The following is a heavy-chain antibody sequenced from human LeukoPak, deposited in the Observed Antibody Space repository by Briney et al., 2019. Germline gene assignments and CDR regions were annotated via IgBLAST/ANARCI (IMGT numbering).Heavy chain of an antibody. D-gene: IGHD6-13*01. J-gene: IGHJ4*02. CDR3: ARNPYSSSWYGRPFDY. CDR1: GGSFSGYY. CDR2: INHSGST. Sequence: SETLSLICAVYGGSFSGYYWSWIRQPPGKGLEWIGEINHSGSTNYNPSLKSRVTISVDTSKNQFSLKLSSVTAADTAVYYCARNPYSSSWYGRPFDYWGQGTLVTVSS. V-gene: IGHV4-34*01.